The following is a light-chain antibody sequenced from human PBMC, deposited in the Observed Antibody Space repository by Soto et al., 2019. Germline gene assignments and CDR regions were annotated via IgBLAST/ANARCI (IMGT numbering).Light chain of an antibody. CDR3: CAYVNSRSYV. J-gene: IGLJ1*01. V-gene: IGLV2-23*01. Sequence: QSVLTQPASVSGSLGQSFTISCTGTIXDVGRFDVVSWYQQHPGQVPKLIIYEGSRRPSGVSSRFSGSKSGNTASLTISGLQAEDEADYYCCAYVNSRSYVFGSGTKVTVL. CDR1: IXDVGRFDV. CDR2: EGS.